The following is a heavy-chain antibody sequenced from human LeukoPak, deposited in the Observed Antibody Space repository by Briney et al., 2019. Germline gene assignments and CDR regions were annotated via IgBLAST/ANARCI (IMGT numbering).Heavy chain of an antibody. Sequence: GGSLRLSCAASGFTVSGNYMGWVRQAPGKGLEWVSVIYSGGTTYYADSVKGRFTISRDNSKNTLYLQMNSLRAEDTAVYYCAREDPRYSYGPWGYWGQGTLVTVSS. CDR1: GFTVSGNY. J-gene: IGHJ4*02. CDR2: IYSGGTT. V-gene: IGHV3-53*01. D-gene: IGHD5-18*01. CDR3: AREDPRYSYGPWGY.